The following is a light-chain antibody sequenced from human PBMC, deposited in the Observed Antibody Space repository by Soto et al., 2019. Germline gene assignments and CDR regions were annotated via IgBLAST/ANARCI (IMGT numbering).Light chain of an antibody. Sequence: SYELTQPPSVSVSLGQMARITFSGEALPKKYAYWYQQKPGQFPVLVIYKDSERPSGIPERFSGSSSGTIVTLTISGVQAEDEADYYCLSADSSGTYVVFGGGTKLTVL. CDR1: ALPKKY. CDR3: LSADSSGTYVV. V-gene: IGLV3-16*01. CDR2: KDS. J-gene: IGLJ2*01.